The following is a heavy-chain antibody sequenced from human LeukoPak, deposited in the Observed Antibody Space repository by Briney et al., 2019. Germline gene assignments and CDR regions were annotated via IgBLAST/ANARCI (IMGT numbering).Heavy chain of an antibody. Sequence: GASVKVSCKASGYTFTGYYMHWVRQAPGQGLEWMGWINPNSGGTNYAQKFQGRVTMTRDTSISTAYMELSRLKASDTAMYYCARHASNSRVAFDIWGQGTMVTVSS. V-gene: IGHV1-2*02. CDR3: ARHASNSRVAFDI. CDR1: GYTFTGYY. CDR2: INPNSGGT. J-gene: IGHJ3*02. D-gene: IGHD2-2*01.